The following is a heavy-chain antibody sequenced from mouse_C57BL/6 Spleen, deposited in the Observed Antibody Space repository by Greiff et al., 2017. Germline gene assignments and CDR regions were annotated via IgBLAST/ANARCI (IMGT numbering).Heavy chain of an antibody. Sequence: EVMLVESGGGLVKPGGSLKLSCAASGFTFSSYTMSWVRQTPEKRLEWVATISGGGGNTYYPDRVKGRFTISRDNAKNTLYLQMGVLRSQDTALYYCARHGRDDYDGYFDYWSHGTTLTVSS. CDR1: GFTFSSYT. D-gene: IGHD2-4*01. CDR2: ISGGGGNT. CDR3: ARHGRDDYDGYFDY. V-gene: IGHV5-9*01. J-gene: IGHJ2*01.